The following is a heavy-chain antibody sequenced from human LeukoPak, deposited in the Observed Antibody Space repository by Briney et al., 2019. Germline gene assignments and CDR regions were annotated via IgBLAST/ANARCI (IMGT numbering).Heavy chain of an antibody. Sequence: PWGSLRLSCAASGFTFSSYGMHWVRQAPGKGLEWVAVIWYDGSNKYYADSVKGRFTISRDNSKNTLYLQMNSLRAEDTAVYYCARDNYYDSSGYYPYDAFDIWGQGTMVTVSS. V-gene: IGHV3-33*01. D-gene: IGHD3-22*01. J-gene: IGHJ3*02. CDR1: GFTFSSYG. CDR2: IWYDGSNK. CDR3: ARDNYYDSSGYYPYDAFDI.